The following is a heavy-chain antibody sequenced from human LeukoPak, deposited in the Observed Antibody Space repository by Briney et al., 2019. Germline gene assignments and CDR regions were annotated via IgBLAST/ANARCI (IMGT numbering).Heavy chain of an antibody. CDR2: ISGGSGST. Sequence: GGSLRLSCAASGFTFSSYAMSWVRQAPGKGLAWVSTISGGSGSTYYADSVKGRFTISRDISRNTVHLQMNSLRAGDTAVYYCARDPHGYNSYFDYWGQGTLVTVSS. CDR3: ARDPHGYNSYFDY. V-gene: IGHV3-23*01. D-gene: IGHD5-24*01. J-gene: IGHJ4*02. CDR1: GFTFSSYA.